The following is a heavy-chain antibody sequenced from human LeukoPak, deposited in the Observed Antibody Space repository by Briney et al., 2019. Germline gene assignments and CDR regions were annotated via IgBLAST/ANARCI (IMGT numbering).Heavy chain of an antibody. CDR3: EIDQRGAGLGFVYGSGSFNRLDV. J-gene: IGHJ6*02. CDR1: GYTLTELA. D-gene: IGHD3-10*01. V-gene: IGHV1-24*01. CDR2: RDPEDGET. Sequence: SSVKVSFKIVGYTLTELAMHLVRQAPGKGLEWWGGRDPEDGETIYAQKFQGRVTVTEDTSTDRRYLQLNSLKSEDTAVYYCEIDQRGAGLGFVYGSGSFNRLDVWRQGTTVTVSS.